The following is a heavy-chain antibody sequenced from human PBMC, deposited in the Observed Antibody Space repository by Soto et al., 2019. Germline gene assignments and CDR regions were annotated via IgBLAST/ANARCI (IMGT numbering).Heavy chain of an antibody. CDR2: IGAYNGNT. D-gene: IGHD6-6*01. J-gene: IGHJ6*03. CDR3: ARVLQLVGYFYYYMDV. CDR1: GYTFSNHG. V-gene: IGHV1-18*01. Sequence: QVQLLQSGAEVKKPGASVKVSCKASGYTFSNHGITWVRQAPGQGLEWMGWIGAYNGNTHYTQSLQGRVTMTTDTSTSTAYMELRGLRSDDTAVYYCARVLQLVGYFYYYMDVWGKGTTVTVSS.